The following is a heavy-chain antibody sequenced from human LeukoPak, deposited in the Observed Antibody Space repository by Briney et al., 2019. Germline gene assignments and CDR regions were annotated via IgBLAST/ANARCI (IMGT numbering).Heavy chain of an antibody. J-gene: IGHJ4*02. V-gene: IGHV3-21*04. D-gene: IGHD6-19*01. CDR3: ARGEIAVAGTHWLY. CDR1: GFTFSSYS. CDR2: ISSSRSYI. Sequence: GGSVRLSCAASGFTFSSYSMDWVRPAPGQGLEGVSSISSSRSYIYYADSVKGRFTIAKDNDKDSLYLQTNSLRGEDTALYYCARGEIAVAGTHWLYWGQGTLVTVSS.